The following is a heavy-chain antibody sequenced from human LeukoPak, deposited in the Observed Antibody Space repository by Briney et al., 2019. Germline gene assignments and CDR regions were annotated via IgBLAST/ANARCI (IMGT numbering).Heavy chain of an antibody. Sequence: SETLSLTCAVYGGSFSGYYWSWIRQPPGKGLEWIGEINHSGSTNYNPSLKSRVTISLDTSKNQFSLKLSSVTAADTAVYYCAREVGDSGYNDYWGQGTLVTVSS. D-gene: IGHD5-12*01. J-gene: IGHJ4*02. CDR3: AREVGDSGYNDY. CDR2: INHSGST. V-gene: IGHV4-34*01. CDR1: GGSFSGYY.